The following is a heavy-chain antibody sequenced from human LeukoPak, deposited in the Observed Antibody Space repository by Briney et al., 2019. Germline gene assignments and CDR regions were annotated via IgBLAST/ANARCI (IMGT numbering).Heavy chain of an antibody. V-gene: IGHV3-7*01. Sequence: GGSLRLSCAASGFSFNSYWMSWVRQAPGKGLGWVANINQGGSDKYYVDSVKGRFTISRDNANNLLYLQMNSLRGEDTAVYYCTRDRSRAEDDWGQGTLVTVSS. CDR3: TRDRSRAEDD. J-gene: IGHJ4*02. CDR2: INQGGSDK. CDR1: GFSFNSYW. D-gene: IGHD1-14*01.